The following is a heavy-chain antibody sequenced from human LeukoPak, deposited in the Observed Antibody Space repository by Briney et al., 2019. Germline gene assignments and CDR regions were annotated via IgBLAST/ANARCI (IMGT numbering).Heavy chain of an antibody. CDR1: GFTFNTFG. Sequence: QTGGSLRLSCAASGFTFNTFGMHWVRQAPGKGLEWVTVILYDGSNKFYADSVKGRFTISRDNSKNTLYLQMNSLRAEDTAVYYCAKDGGYCSSTSCYTIWFDYWGQGTLVTVSS. J-gene: IGHJ4*02. CDR2: ILYDGSNK. D-gene: IGHD2-2*02. V-gene: IGHV3-33*06. CDR3: AKDGGYCSSTSCYTIWFDY.